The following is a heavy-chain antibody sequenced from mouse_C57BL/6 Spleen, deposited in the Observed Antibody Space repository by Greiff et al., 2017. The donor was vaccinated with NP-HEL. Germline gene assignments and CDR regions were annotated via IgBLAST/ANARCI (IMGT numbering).Heavy chain of an antibody. CDR3: TKGLPFAY. J-gene: IGHJ3*01. V-gene: IGHV1-15*01. CDR2: IDPETGGT. Sequence: VQLQESGAELVRPGASVTLSCKASGYKFTDYEMHWVKQTPVHGLEWLGAIDPETGGTAYNQKFKGKAILTADKSSSTAYMELRSLTSEDSAVYYCTKGLPFAYWGQGTLVTVSA. CDR1: GYKFTDYE.